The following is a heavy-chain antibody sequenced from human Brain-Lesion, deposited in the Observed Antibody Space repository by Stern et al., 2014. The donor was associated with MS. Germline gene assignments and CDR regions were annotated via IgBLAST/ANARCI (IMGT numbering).Heavy chain of an antibody. CDR2: IYSGGTT. Sequence: EVQLLVSGGDLVQPGGSLKISCAASGVTVGNNYMTWVRQAPGKGLEWVSLIYSGGTTQYADAVKGRFTISRGSSTNTLYLQMNSLRPEDTAVYYCARNKVETPLGYWGQGTLVTVSS. J-gene: IGHJ4*02. CDR3: ARNKVETPLGY. D-gene: IGHD4-23*01. CDR1: GVTVGNNY. V-gene: IGHV3-66*02.